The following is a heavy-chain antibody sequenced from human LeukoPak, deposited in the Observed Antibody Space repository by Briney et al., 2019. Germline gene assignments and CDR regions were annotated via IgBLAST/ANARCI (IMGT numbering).Heavy chain of an antibody. V-gene: IGHV3-23*01. CDR1: GFTFNSYV. J-gene: IGHJ4*02. CDR3: ARSVPDYTRFDY. D-gene: IGHD4-11*01. Sequence: GGSLRLSCAASGFTFNSYVMSWVRQAPGKGLEWVSTFKTNSGQVYYAESVRGRFTISRDNSKNTVYLQMSSLRAEDTALYYCARSVPDYTRFDYWGQGALVTVSS. CDR2: FKTNSGQV.